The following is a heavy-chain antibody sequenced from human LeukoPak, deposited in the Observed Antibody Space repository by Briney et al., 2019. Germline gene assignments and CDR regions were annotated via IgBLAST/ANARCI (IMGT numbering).Heavy chain of an antibody. CDR1: GFTFRSYA. CDR2: ISGSGGDT. CDR3: AKTTAGNSSGRYPGWPVDY. J-gene: IGHJ4*02. V-gene: IGHV3-23*01. Sequence: GGSLRLSCAASGFTFRSYAIYWVRQAPGKGLEWVSGISGSGGDTYFADSVKGRFTISRDHSKSTVFLQMDSLRAEDTAVYYCAKTTAGNSSGRYPGWPVDYWGQGTLVTVSS. D-gene: IGHD6-19*01.